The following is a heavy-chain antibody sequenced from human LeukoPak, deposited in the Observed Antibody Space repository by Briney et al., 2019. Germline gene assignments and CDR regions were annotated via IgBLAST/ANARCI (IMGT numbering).Heavy chain of an antibody. CDR2: ISSSSSTI. Sequence: GGSLRLSCAASGFTFSSYSMNWVRQAPGKGLEWVSYISSSSSTIYYADSVKGRFTISRDNAKNSLYLQMNSLRAEDTAVYYCARDPYCGGDCYLDYWGQGTLVTVSS. V-gene: IGHV3-48*01. J-gene: IGHJ4*02. CDR3: ARDPYCGGDCYLDY. D-gene: IGHD2-21*02. CDR1: GFTFSSYS.